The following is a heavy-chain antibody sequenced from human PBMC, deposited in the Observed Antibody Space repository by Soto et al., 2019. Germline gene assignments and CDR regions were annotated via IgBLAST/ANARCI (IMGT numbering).Heavy chain of an antibody. D-gene: IGHD3-22*01. CDR1: GGTFSSYA. V-gene: IGHV1-69*01. CDR3: ARDRNSNYGRVVVVFDY. J-gene: IGHJ4*02. CDR2: IIPIVGTA. Sequence: QVQLVQSGAEVKKPGSSVKVSCKASGGTFSSYAISWVRQAPGQGLEWMGGIIPIVGTANYAQKFQGRVTITADESTSPAYMELSSLRAEDTAVYYCARDRNSNYGRVVVVFDYWGQGTLVTVSS.